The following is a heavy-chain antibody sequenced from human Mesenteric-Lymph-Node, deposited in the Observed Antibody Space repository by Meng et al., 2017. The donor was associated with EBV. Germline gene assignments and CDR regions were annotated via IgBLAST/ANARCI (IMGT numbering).Heavy chain of an antibody. CDR3: ARVGYNYVYYFDY. J-gene: IGHJ4*02. V-gene: IGHV4-4*02. Sequence: QVQLQAPGLGLVKPSGSLSLTCAVSGRSTSSCNWLSWVRQPPGKGLEWIGEVYHSGSAHYNQSLKSRVTISVDKSKNQFSLNLSSVTAADTAVYYCARVGYNYVYYFDYWGQGTLVTVSS. D-gene: IGHD5-18*01. CDR1: GRSTSSCNW. CDR2: VYHSGSA.